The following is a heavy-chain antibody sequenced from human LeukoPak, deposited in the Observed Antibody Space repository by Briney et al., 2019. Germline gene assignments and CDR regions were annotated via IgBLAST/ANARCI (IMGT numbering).Heavy chain of an antibody. V-gene: IGHV4-30-4*01. CDR1: GGSISSGDYY. CDR2: IYYSGST. J-gene: IGHJ5*02. D-gene: IGHD2-15*01. CDR3: ARDRGGSSLGQA. Sequence: PSETLSLTCTVSGGSISSGDYYWSWIRQPPGKGLEWIGYIYYSGSTYYNPSPKSRVTISVDTSKNQFSLKLSSVTAADTAVYYCARDRGGSSLGQAWGQGTLVTVSS.